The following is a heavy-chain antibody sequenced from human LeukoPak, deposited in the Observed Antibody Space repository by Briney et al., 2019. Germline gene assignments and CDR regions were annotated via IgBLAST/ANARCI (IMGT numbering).Heavy chain of an antibody. CDR2: SYHSGST. Sequence: KLSETLSLICAVSGGSISSGGYSWSWIRQPPGRGLGWIGYSYHSGSTYYNPSLKSRVIISVDRSKNQFSLKLSSVTAADTAGYYCARDGEAFDIWGQGTMVTVSS. V-gene: IGHV4-30-2*01. CDR3: ARDGEAFDI. CDR1: GGSISSGGYS. J-gene: IGHJ3*02. D-gene: IGHD3-10*01.